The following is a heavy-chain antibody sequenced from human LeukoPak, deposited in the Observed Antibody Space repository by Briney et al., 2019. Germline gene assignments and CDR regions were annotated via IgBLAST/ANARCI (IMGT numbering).Heavy chain of an antibody. CDR2: IIPIFGIA. CDR1: GGTFSSYA. J-gene: IGHJ4*02. Sequence: ASVKVSCKAPGGTFSSYAISWVRQAPGQGLEWMGRIIPIFGIANYAQKFQGRVTITADKSTSTAYMELSSLRSEDTAVYYCAGSHYYDSSGLSYWGQGTLVTVSS. V-gene: IGHV1-69*04. D-gene: IGHD3-22*01. CDR3: AGSHYYDSSGLSY.